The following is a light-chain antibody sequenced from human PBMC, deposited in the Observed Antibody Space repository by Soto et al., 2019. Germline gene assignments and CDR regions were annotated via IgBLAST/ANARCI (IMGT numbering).Light chain of an antibody. V-gene: IGKV1-39*01. J-gene: IGKJ5*01. CDR1: QTINNN. CDR2: SSS. CDR3: QHTYNTPIK. Sequence: DIEMTQSPASLSASVGDRVTISCRTSQTINNNLNWYQQKPGKAPKLLIYSSSSLMSRVPPRFSGSVSGTDFTLTISSQQPGDFATHSCQHTYNTPIKFGQGTRLHI.